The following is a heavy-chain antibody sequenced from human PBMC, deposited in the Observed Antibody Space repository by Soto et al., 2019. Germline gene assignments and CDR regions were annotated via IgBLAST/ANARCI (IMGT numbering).Heavy chain of an antibody. J-gene: IGHJ5*02. CDR3: ARDGGSSGYRSNWIDP. CDR1: GYTFTSYA. CDR2: INAGNGNT. D-gene: IGHD3-22*01. Sequence: ASVKGSCKASGYTFTSYAMHWVRQAPGQRLEWMGWINAGNGNTKYSQKFQGRVTITSDTSASTAYTELSSLRSEDTAVYYCARDGGSSGYRSNWIDPWGQGTLVSVSS. V-gene: IGHV1-3*01.